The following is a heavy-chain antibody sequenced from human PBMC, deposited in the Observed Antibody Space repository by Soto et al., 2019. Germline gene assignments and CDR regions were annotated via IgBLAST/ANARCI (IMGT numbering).Heavy chain of an antibody. CDR2: IYSGGTS. J-gene: IGHJ6*02. CDR1: GFTVTSDY. CDR3: ARGGYDGMDV. D-gene: IGHD3-16*01. V-gene: IGHV3-53*05. Sequence: EVQLVETGGGLIQPGGSLRLSCAASGFTVTSDYMTWVRQAPGKGLEWVSVIYSGGTSYYADSVKGRFTVSRDNSKNTLYLQMNSLTSEDTAVYYWARGGYDGMDVWGQGTTVTVSS.